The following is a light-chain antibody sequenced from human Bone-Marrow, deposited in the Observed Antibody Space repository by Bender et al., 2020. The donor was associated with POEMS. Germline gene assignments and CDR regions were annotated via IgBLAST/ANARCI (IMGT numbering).Light chain of an antibody. CDR2: SSH. CDR1: SSNIGAHA. CDR3: AVWDDSLNGWV. Sequence: QSVLTQPPSASGTPGQMVTISCSGGSSNIGAHAVNWYQHLPGTAPKLLIYSSHRRPSEVPDRFSGSRSDTSASLAISGLQSEDEADYYCAVWDDSLNGWVFGGGTKLTVL. J-gene: IGLJ3*02. V-gene: IGLV1-44*01.